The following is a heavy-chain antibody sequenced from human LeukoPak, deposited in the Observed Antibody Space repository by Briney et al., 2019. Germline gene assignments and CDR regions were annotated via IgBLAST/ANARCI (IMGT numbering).Heavy chain of an antibody. D-gene: IGHD6-19*01. J-gene: IGHJ4*02. CDR2: INPNSGGT. CDR1: GYTFTGYY. V-gene: IGHV1-2*02. CDR3: AREGGSSGWDYEELNY. Sequence: ASVKVSCKASGYTFTGYYMHWVGQAPGQGLEWMGWINPNSGGTNYAQKFQGRGTMTRDTSISTAYMELSRLRSDDTAVYYCAREGGSSGWDYEELNYWGQGTLVTVSS.